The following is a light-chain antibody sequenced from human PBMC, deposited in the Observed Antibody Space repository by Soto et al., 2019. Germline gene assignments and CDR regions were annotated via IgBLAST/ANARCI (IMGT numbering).Light chain of an antibody. V-gene: IGKV3-11*01. J-gene: IGKJ4*01. Sequence: EVVLTQSPATLSLSPGERATLSCRASQSVSSYLAWYQQKPGQAPRLLIYDASNRATGIPARFRGSGSGTDFTFTISSLEPEDFAVYYCQQRSNWLPLGGGTKVEIK. CDR2: DAS. CDR3: QQRSNWLP. CDR1: QSVSSY.